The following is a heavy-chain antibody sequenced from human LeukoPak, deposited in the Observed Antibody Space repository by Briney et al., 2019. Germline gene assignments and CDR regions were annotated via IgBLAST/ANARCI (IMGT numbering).Heavy chain of an antibody. CDR2: ISSSGSTI. CDR3: ARLSMVRGDIRDY. J-gene: IGHJ4*02. D-gene: IGHD3-10*01. Sequence: GGSLRLSCAASGFTFSSYEMNWVRQAPGKGLEWVSYISSSGSTIYYADSVKGRFTISRDNAKNSLYLQMNSLRAEDTAVYYCARLSMVRGDIRDYWGQGTLVTVSS. V-gene: IGHV3-48*03. CDR1: GFTFSSYE.